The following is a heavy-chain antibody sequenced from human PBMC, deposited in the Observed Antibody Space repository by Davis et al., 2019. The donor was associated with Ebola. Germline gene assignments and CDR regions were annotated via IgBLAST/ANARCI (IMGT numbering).Heavy chain of an antibody. J-gene: IGHJ5*02. CDR1: GPICISYA. CDR3: AKGHPPTTVTTGGFDP. Sequence: PGGSLRLSCAASGPICISYAMSWVRPAPGKGLEVVSSISVRSITYHADSVKGRFTISRDNSKNTLYLQMNSLRAEDTAVYYCAKGHPPTTVTTGGFDPWGQGTRVTVSS. V-gene: IGHV3-23*01. CDR2: ISVRSIT. D-gene: IGHD4-17*01.